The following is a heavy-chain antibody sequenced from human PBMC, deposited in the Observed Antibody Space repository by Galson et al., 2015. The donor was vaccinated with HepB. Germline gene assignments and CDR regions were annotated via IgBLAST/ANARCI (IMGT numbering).Heavy chain of an antibody. Sequence: SLRLSCAASGFTFSSYSMNWVRQAPGKGLEWVSSISSSSSYIYYADSVKGRFTISRDNAKNSLYLQMNSLRAEDTAVYYCASLAAAGTRVYFQHWGQGTLVTVSS. J-gene: IGHJ1*01. D-gene: IGHD6-13*01. CDR2: ISSSSSYI. V-gene: IGHV3-21*01. CDR3: ASLAAAGTRVYFQH. CDR1: GFTFSSYS.